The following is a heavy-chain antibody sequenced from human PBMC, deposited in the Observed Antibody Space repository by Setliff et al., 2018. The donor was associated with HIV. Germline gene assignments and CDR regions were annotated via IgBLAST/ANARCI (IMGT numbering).Heavy chain of an antibody. CDR3: ARGATLLPGYSDRWEYFYMDV. J-gene: IGHJ6*03. CDR2: VFYSGSA. CDR1: GGSISTTSYY. V-gene: IGHV4-39*01. Sequence: SETLSLTCTVSGGSISTTSYYWAWIRQPPGKGLEWIGSVFYSGSAYYNASLKSRVTISVDTSKNQFSLRLNSVTAADTAVYYCARGATLLPGYSDRWEYFYMDVWGKGTTVTVSS. D-gene: IGHD5-12*01.